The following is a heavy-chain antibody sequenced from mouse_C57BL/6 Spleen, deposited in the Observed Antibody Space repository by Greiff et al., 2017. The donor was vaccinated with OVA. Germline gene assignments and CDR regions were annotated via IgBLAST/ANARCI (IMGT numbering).Heavy chain of an antibody. CDR3: VRGGSRGYFDV. CDR2: IRSKSNNYAT. Sequence: EVKLMESGGGLVQPKGSLKLSCAASGFSFNTYAMNWVRQAPGKGLEWVARIRSKSNNYATYYADSVKDRFTISRDDSESMLYLQMNNLKTEDTAMYYCVRGGSRGYFDVWGTGTTVTVSS. CDR1: GFSFNTYA. D-gene: IGHD1-1*01. V-gene: IGHV10-1*01. J-gene: IGHJ1*03.